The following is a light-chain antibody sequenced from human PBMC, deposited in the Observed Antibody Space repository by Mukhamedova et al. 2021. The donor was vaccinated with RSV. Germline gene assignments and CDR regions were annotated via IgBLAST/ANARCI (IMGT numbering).Light chain of an antibody. V-gene: IGKV1-39*01. Sequence: WYQRRVHGRAPNLLIYAASTLHTGVPSRFSGSGSGTDFSLTIAGLEPEDFATYYCQHSYGSPWTFGQETRVEVK. CDR3: QHSYGSPWT. J-gene: IGKJ1*01. CDR2: AAS.